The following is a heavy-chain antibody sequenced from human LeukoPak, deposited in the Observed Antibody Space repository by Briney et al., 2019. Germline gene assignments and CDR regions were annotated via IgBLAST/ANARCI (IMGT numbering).Heavy chain of an antibody. D-gene: IGHD3-10*01. CDR1: GGSITTYY. CDR2: INHSGST. J-gene: IGHJ5*02. V-gene: IGHV4-34*01. CDR3: ARELILLWFGELKRNWFDP. Sequence: PSETLSLTCTVSGGSITTYYWSWIRQPPGKGLEWIGEINHSGSTNYNPSLKSRVTISVDTSKNQFSLKLSSVTAADTAVYYCARELILLWFGELKRNWFDPWGQGTLVTVSS.